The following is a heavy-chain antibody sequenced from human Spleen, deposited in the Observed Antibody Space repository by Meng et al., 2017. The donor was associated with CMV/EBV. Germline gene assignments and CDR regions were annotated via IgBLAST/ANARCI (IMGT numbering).Heavy chain of an antibody. V-gene: IGHV1-2*02. D-gene: IGHD4-17*01. Sequence: QGRRVRAGAELGKPGAPVKVSCKASGDTFTDYYMHWVRQAPGQGLEWMGCINPNSGDTNYAQKFQGRVTMTRDTSISTAYMELSRLRSDDTAVYYCTRDAHLTTVTPNWFDPWGQGTLVTVSS. J-gene: IGHJ5*02. CDR3: TRDAHLTTVTPNWFDP. CDR2: INPNSGDT. CDR1: GDTFTDYY.